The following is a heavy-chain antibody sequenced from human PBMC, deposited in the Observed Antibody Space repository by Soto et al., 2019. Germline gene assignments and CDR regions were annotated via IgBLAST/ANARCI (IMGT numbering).Heavy chain of an antibody. Sequence: QVQLVQSGAEVKKPGSSVKVSCKASGGTLSSYAISWVRQAPGQGLEWMGGIIPIFGTANYAQKVQGRVTITADESTSTAYMELGSLRSEETAVYYCARSVDYYDSRGYGDYYYYYGMGVWGQGTTVTVSS. CDR1: GGTLSSYA. CDR3: ARSVDYYDSRGYGDYYYYYGMGV. CDR2: IIPIFGTA. D-gene: IGHD3-22*01. J-gene: IGHJ6*02. V-gene: IGHV1-69*01.